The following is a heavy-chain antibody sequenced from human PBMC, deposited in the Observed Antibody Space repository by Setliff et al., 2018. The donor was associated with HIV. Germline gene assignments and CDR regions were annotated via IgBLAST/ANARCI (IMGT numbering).Heavy chain of an antibody. CDR3: ARTYYGSGRMGELDF. CDR2: INTKAGHP. V-gene: IGHV7-4-1*02. CDR1: GYTFTGHA. D-gene: IGHD3-10*01. Sequence: GASVKVSCKASGYTFTGHAMNWVRQAPGQGLEWMGWINTKAGHPTYAQGFTGRFVFSLDTSINTAHLEIINLRPEDTGVYFCARTYYGSGRMGELDFWGRGTLVTVSS. J-gene: IGHJ4*02.